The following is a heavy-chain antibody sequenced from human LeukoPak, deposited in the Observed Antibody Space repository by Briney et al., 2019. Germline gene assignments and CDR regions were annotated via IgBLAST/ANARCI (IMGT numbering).Heavy chain of an antibody. CDR2: IYTSGST. CDR1: GGSISNGSYY. D-gene: IGHD3-16*01. V-gene: IGHV4-61*02. Sequence: SQTLSLTCTVSGGSISNGSYYWSWIPQPAGKGMEWIGRIYTSGSTNYNPSLKSRVTISVDTSKNQFSPKLSSVTAADTAVYYCARTYYDYVWGRPVDNWFDPWGQGTLVTVSS. CDR3: ARTYYDYVWGRPVDNWFDP. J-gene: IGHJ5*02.